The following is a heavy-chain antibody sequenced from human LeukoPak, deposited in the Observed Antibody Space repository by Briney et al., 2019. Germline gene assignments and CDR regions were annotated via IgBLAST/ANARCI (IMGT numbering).Heavy chain of an antibody. V-gene: IGHV1-2*02. Sequence: ASVKVSCKASGYTFTGHYMHWARQAPGQGLEWMGWINSKSGDRNSAQKSQGRVTMTRDTSISTVYMELSRLRPDDTAVYYCAREGWDRTDTAELDHWGQGTLVTVSS. CDR3: AREGWDRTDTAELDH. CDR1: GYTFTGHY. J-gene: IGHJ4*02. D-gene: IGHD1-26*01. CDR2: INSKSGDR.